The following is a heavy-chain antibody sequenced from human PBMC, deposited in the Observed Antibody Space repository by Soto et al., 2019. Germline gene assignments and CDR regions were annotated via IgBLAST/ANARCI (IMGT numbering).Heavy chain of an antibody. J-gene: IGHJ6*02. CDR3: RRSSRYSTDV. V-gene: IGHV4-39*01. D-gene: IGHD6-13*01. Sequence: QLQLQESGPGLVKPSETLSLTCTVSGGSISSSSYWGWIRQPPGKGLEWIGSIYSIGSTYYNPSLKSRVTISVDTSKIQFSLTLSSVTAADTAVYYCRRSSRYSTDVWGQGTTVTVSS. CDR2: IYSIGST. CDR1: GGSISSSSY.